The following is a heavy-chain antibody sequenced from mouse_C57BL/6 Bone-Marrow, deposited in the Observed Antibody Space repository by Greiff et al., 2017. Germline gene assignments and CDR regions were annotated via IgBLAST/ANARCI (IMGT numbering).Heavy chain of an antibody. D-gene: IGHD1-1*01. CDR2: ISSGGSYT. V-gene: IGHV5-6*01. J-gene: IGHJ2*01. CDR3: ARHDYYGSSPYFDY. Sequence: EVKLMESGGDLVKPGGSLKLSCAASGFTFSSYGMSWVRQTPDKSLEWVATISSGGSYTYYPDSVKGRFTISRDNAKNTLYLQMSSLKSEDTAMYYCARHDYYGSSPYFDYWGQGTTLTVSS. CDR1: GFTFSSYG.